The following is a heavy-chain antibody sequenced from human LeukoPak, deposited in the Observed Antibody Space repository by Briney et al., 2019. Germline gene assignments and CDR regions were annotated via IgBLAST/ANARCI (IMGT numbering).Heavy chain of an antibody. J-gene: IGHJ4*02. CDR2: ISASGGST. V-gene: IGHV3-23*01. Sequence: QAGGSLRLSCAASGFTFGSYAMSWVRRAPGKGLEWVSGISASGGSTYNADSVKDRFTISRDNSKNMLYLQMNSLRAEDTAIYYCAKVGGVSSGYRGNFDYWGQGTLVTVSS. D-gene: IGHD3-22*01. CDR3: AKVGGVSSGYRGNFDY. CDR1: GFTFGSYA.